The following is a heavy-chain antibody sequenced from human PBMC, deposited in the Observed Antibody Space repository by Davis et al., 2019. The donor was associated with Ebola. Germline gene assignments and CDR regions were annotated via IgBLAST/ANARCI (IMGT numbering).Heavy chain of an antibody. D-gene: IGHD3-10*01. CDR1: GGSISSYY. CDR3: ARSNYGSGSYDS. J-gene: IGHJ5*01. CDR2: IHYSGDT. Sequence: MPSETLSLTCTVSGGSISSYYWSWIRQPPGKGLEWIGYIHYSGDTKSNTALKSRVTISVDTSKNQFSLKLNSVTAADTAVFYCARSNYGSGSYDSWGQEALVTVSS. V-gene: IGHV4-59*01.